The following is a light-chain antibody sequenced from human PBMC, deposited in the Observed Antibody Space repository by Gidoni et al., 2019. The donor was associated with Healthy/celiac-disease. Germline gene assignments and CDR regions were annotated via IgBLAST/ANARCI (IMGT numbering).Light chain of an antibody. CDR1: SSDVGGYNS. CDR3: SSYPSSSTWV. V-gene: IGLV2-14*01. Sequence: QSALTQPASVSGSPGQSITISCTGTSSDVGGYNSVSWYQQHPGKAPKLMIYDVSNRTSGVSNRFSGSKSGNTASLTISGLQAEDEADYYCSSYPSSSTWVFGGGTKLTVL. CDR2: DVS. J-gene: IGLJ3*02.